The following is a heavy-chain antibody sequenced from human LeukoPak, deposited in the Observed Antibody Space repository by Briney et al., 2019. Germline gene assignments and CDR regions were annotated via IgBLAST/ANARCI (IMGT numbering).Heavy chain of an antibody. CDR2: ISYDGSNK. CDR3: ARAFQRITMVRGVISMFDP. J-gene: IGHJ5*02. D-gene: IGHD3-10*01. Sequence: GGSLRLSCAASGFSFSTYWMSWVRQAPGKGLEWVAVISYDGSNKYYADSVKGRFTISRDNSKNTLYLQMNSLRAEDTAVYYCARAFQRITMVRGVISMFDPWGQGTLVTVSS. CDR1: GFSFSTYW. V-gene: IGHV3-30*03.